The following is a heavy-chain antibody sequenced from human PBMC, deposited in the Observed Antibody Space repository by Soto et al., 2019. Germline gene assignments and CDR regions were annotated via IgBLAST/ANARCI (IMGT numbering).Heavy chain of an antibody. D-gene: IGHD3-10*01. CDR3: AAGTFLGPWQY. CDR2: VSPYSGNT. Sequence: QLQLVQSGVEVKKPGSSLKVSCQASGDTLTSYGISWVRQAPGQGLEWMGWVSPYSGNTNYSPKVQGRVTLTTDTTARKAYMELRSLTSDDTAVYYCAAGTFLGPWQYWGQGTLVTVS. J-gene: IGHJ4*02. V-gene: IGHV1-18*01. CDR1: GDTLTSYG.